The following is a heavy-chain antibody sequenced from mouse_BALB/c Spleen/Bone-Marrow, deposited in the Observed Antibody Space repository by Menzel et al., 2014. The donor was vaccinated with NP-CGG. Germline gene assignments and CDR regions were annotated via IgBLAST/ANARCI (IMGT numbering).Heavy chain of an antibody. CDR3: ARSLYGFDWYFDV. CDR1: GYTFTSYV. Sequence: QLQESGPELVKPGASVKMSCKASGYTFTSYVMHWVKQKPGQGLEWIGNINPYNDGTKYNEKFKGKATLTSDKFSSTAYMELGSLTSEDSAVYYCARSLYGFDWYFDVWGAGTTVTVPS. CDR2: INPYNDGT. V-gene: IGHV1-14*01. D-gene: IGHD2-2*01. J-gene: IGHJ1*01.